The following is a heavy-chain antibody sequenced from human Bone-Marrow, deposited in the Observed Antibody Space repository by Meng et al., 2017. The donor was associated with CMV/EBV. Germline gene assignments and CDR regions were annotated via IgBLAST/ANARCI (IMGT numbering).Heavy chain of an antibody. CDR2: IWYDGSNK. CDR3: AKNSGYRYFDY. CDR1: GFTFSSYG. D-gene: IGHD5-12*01. Sequence: LSLTCAASGFTFSSYGMHWVRQAPGKGLEWVAVIWYDGSNKYYADSVKGRFTISRDNSKNTLYLQMNSLRAEDTAVYYCAKNSGYRYFDYWGQGTLVTVSS. J-gene: IGHJ4*02. V-gene: IGHV3-33*06.